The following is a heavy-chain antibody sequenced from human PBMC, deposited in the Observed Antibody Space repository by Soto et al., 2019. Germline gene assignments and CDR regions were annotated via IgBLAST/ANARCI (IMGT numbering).Heavy chain of an antibody. D-gene: IGHD2-15*01. CDR3: ARDLGYCSGTNGYCAFDY. J-gene: IGHJ4*02. CDR2: IKEDGSEE. Sequence: EVQLVESGGGLVQPGGSLRLSCAAYGFTFSGYYMTWVRKALGKGLEWVANIKEDGSEENYVDSVNGRFTISRDNAENSVFLEMNSLRVEDAAVYFCARDLGYCSGTNGYCAFDYWGQGPLVTVSP. V-gene: IGHV3-7*01. CDR1: GFTFSGYY.